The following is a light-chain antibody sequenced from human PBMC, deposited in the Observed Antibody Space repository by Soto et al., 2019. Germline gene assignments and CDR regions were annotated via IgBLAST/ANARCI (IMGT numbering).Light chain of an antibody. J-gene: IGKJ4*01. CDR1: QGISSY. Sequence: DLQLTQSPSFLSASVGDRVTITCRASQGISSYLAWYQQKPGKAPKLLIYAASTLQSGVPSRFSGSGSGTELTLTISSLQPEDFATYYCQQLNSYPRDFGGGTKVEIK. CDR3: QQLNSYPRD. V-gene: IGKV1-9*01. CDR2: AAS.